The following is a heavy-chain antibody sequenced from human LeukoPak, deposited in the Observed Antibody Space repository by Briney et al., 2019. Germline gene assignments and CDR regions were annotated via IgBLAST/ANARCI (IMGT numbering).Heavy chain of an antibody. Sequence: SVKVSCKASGGTFSSYAISWVRQAPGQGLEWMGGIIPIFGTANYAQKFQGRVTITADESTSTAYMELSSLRSEDMAVYYCARGADLSYYMDVWGKGTTVTVSS. CDR1: GGTFSSYA. J-gene: IGHJ6*03. CDR3: ARGADLSYYMDV. CDR2: IIPIFGTA. V-gene: IGHV1-69*01.